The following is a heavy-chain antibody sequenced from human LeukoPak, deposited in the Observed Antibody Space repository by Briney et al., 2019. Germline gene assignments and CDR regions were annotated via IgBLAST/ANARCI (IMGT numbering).Heavy chain of an antibody. CDR3: AKDWGVVIPYYFDY. V-gene: IGHV3-30*02. CDR1: GFTFSSYG. Sequence: GGSLRLSCAASGFTFSSYGVHWVRQAPGKGLEWVAFIRYDGSNKYYADSVKGRFTISRDNSKNTLYLQMNSLRAEDTAVYYCAKDWGVVIPYYFDYWGQGTLVTVSS. D-gene: IGHD3-3*01. J-gene: IGHJ4*02. CDR2: IRYDGSNK.